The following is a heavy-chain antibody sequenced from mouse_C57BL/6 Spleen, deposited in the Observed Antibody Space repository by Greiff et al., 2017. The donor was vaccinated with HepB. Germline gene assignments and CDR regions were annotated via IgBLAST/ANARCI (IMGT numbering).Heavy chain of an antibody. CDR2: INPNNGGT. J-gene: IGHJ4*01. V-gene: IGHV1-26*01. Sequence: EVQLQQSGPELVKPGASVKISCKASGYTFTDYYMNWVKQSHGKSLEWIGDINPNNGGTSYNQKFKGKATLSVDKSSSTAYMELRSLTSEDSAVYYCARSFGYDEEGAMDYWGQGTSVTVSS. D-gene: IGHD2-2*01. CDR3: ARSFGYDEEGAMDY. CDR1: GYTFTDYY.